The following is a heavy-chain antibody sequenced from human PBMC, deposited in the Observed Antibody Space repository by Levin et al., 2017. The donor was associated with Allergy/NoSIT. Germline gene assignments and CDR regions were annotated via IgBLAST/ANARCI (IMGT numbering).Heavy chain of an antibody. V-gene: IGHV1-46*01. J-gene: IGHJ4*02. CDR2: INPSGGST. Sequence: GESLKISCKASGYTFTSYYMHWVRQAPGQGLEWMGIINPSGGSTSYAQKFQGRVTMTRDTSTSTVYMELSSLRSEDTAVYYCARDMGYCSGGSCLDRDYWGQGTLVTVSS. CDR3: ARDMGYCSGGSCLDRDY. D-gene: IGHD2-15*01. CDR1: GYTFTSYY.